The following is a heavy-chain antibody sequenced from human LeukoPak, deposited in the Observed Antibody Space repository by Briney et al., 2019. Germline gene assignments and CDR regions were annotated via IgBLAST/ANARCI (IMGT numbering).Heavy chain of an antibody. CDR1: GFTFRTYW. D-gene: IGHD5-24*01. J-gene: IGHJ4*02. V-gene: IGHV3-74*01. CDR2: IKSDGSAT. CDR3: ARGFSYNHFDY. Sequence: HGGSLRLSCAASGFTFRTYWMHWVRQAPGKGLVWVSHIKSDGSATTYADSVKGRFTISRDNAKNTLYLQMNSLRAEDTAVYYCARGFSYNHFDYWGQGTLVTVSS.